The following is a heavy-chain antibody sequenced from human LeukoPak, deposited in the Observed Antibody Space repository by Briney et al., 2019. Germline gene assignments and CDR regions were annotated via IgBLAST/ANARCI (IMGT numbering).Heavy chain of an antibody. D-gene: IGHD2-15*01. CDR1: GFTFSSYA. CDR3: ARGPSAGDKDCSGGSCSPYYFDY. V-gene: IGHV3-30-3*01. J-gene: IGHJ4*02. CDR2: ISYDGSNK. Sequence: GGSLRLSCAASGFTFSSYAMHWVRQAPGKGLEWVAVISYDGSNKYYADSVKGRFTISRDNSKNTLYLQMNSLRAEDTAVYYCARGPSAGDKDCSGGSCSPYYFDYWGQGTLVTVSS.